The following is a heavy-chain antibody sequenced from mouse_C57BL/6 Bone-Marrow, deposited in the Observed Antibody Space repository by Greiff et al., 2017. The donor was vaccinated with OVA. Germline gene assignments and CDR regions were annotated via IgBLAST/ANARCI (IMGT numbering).Heavy chain of an antibody. D-gene: IGHD2-3*01. CDR3: ARERWLGFAY. V-gene: IGHV1-81*01. Sequence: VQLQESGAELARPGASVKLSCKASGYTFTSYGISWVKQRPGQGLEWIGEIYPRSGNTYYNEKFKGKATLTADKSSSTAYMELRSLTSEDSAVYFCARERWLGFAYWGQGTLVTVSA. CDR1: GYTFTSYG. CDR2: IYPRSGNT. J-gene: IGHJ3*01.